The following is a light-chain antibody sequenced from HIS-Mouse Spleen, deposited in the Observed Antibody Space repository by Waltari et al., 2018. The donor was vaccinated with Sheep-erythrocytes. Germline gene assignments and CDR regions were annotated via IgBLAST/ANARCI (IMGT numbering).Light chain of an antibody. J-gene: IGKJ4*01. V-gene: IGKV1-39*01. CDR2: AES. Sequence: DIQMTQSPSSLSASVGDRVTLTCRSSQSLSSYLNWYQQKPGKAPTLLIYAESSLQSGVPSRFSGSGSGTDFTLTISSLQPEDFATYYCQQSYSTPPTFGGGTK. CDR1: QSLSSY. CDR3: QQSYSTPPT.